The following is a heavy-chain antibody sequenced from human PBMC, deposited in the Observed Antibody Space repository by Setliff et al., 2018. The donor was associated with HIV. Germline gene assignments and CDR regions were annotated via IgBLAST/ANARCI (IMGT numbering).Heavy chain of an antibody. CDR1: GASINSGSHN. CDR3: ASSSYYYRSGTYFGNYYFYGMDV. CDR2: LHY. Sequence: PSETLSLTCTVSGASINSGSHNWGWIRQPPGKGLEWIATLHYYNPSLKSRVTISVDTSKNQFSLKLSSVTAADTAVYFCASSSYYYRSGTYFGNYYFYGMDVWGQGTTVTVSS. D-gene: IGHD3-10*01. V-gene: IGHV4-39*07. J-gene: IGHJ6*02.